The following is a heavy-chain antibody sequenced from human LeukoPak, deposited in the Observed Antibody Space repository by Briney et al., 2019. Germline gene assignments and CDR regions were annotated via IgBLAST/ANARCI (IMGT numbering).Heavy chain of an antibody. D-gene: IGHD5-18*01. Sequence: SETLSLTCTVSGASISSSTYYWDWIRQPPGKGLEWIGEINHSGSTNYNPSLKSRVTISVDTSKNQFSLKLSSVTAADTAVYYCARATPKFYSYGPSRGPYFDYWGQGTLVTVSS. J-gene: IGHJ4*02. CDR1: GASISSSTYY. CDR2: INHSGST. V-gene: IGHV4-39*07. CDR3: ARATPKFYSYGPSRGPYFDY.